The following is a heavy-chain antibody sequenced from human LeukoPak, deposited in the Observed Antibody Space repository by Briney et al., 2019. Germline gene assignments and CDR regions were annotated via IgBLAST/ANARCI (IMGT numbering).Heavy chain of an antibody. D-gene: IGHD6-13*01. CDR3: AKALSSSWYQPIDY. CDR1: GFTFSSYA. Sequence: PGGSLRLSCAASGFTFSSYAMSWVRQAPGKGLEWVSAISGNGGSTYYADSVKGRFTISRDNSKNTLYLQMNSLRAEDTAVYYCAKALSSSWYQPIDYWGQGTLVTVSS. V-gene: IGHV3-23*01. J-gene: IGHJ4*02. CDR2: ISGNGGST.